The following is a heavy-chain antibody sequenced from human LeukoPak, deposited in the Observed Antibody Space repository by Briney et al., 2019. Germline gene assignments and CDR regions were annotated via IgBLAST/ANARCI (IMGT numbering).Heavy chain of an antibody. CDR2: ISYDGSNK. V-gene: IGHV3-30-3*01. D-gene: IGHD6-19*01. J-gene: IGHJ4*02. CDR3: ARDLSVAGDY. Sequence: GRSLRLSCAASGFTFSSYAMRWVRQAPGKGLEWVAVISYDGSNKYYADSVKGRFTISRDNSKNTLYLQMNSLRAEDTAVYYCARDLSVAGDYWGQGTLVTVSS. CDR1: GFTFSSYA.